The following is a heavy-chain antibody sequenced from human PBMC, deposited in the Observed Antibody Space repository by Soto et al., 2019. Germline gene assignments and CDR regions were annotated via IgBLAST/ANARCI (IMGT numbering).Heavy chain of an antibody. Sequence: QTLSLTCAVSGVSISSGGYSWSWIRQPPGKGLEWIGYIYHSGSTYYNPSLKSRVTISVDRSKNQFSLKLSSVTAADTAVYYCARDCSSTSCTGFDPWGQGTLVTVSS. CDR1: GVSISSGGYS. CDR3: ARDCSSTSCTGFDP. CDR2: IYHSGST. D-gene: IGHD2-2*01. J-gene: IGHJ5*02. V-gene: IGHV4-30-2*01.